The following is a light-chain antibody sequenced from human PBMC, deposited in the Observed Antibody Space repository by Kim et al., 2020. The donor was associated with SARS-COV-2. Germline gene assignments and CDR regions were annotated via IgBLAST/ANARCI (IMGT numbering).Light chain of an antibody. CDR1: QSVRNN. V-gene: IGKV3-15*01. CDR3: HQYNDWPLIS. Sequence: IVMTQSPATLSVSPGERVTLSCRASQSVRNNLAWYQQRPGQAPRLLLYGASTRATDIPARFSGSGSGTEFTLTIRSLQSEDLAVYYCHQYNDWPLISFCGGTKLEI. J-gene: IGKJ4*01. CDR2: GAS.